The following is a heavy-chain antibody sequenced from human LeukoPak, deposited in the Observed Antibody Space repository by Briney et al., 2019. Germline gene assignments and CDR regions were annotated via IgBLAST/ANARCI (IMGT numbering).Heavy chain of an antibody. V-gene: IGHV4-59*01. CDR2: IYYTGST. CDR1: GGSISSYY. CDR3: ARGSKAAPGTFDY. D-gene: IGHD6-13*01. Sequence: SEILSLTCTVSGGSISSYYWSWIRQPPGKGLEWIGYIYYTGSTDYNPSLKSRVAISVDTSKNQFSLKLSSVTAADTAVYYCARGSKAAPGTFDYWGQGTLVTVSS. J-gene: IGHJ4*02.